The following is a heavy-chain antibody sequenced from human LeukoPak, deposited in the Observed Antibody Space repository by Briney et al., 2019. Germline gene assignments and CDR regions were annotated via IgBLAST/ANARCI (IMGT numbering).Heavy chain of an antibody. CDR2: IYYSGST. V-gene: IGHV4-31*03. CDR3: ARGVRLNWYFDL. CDR1: GGSISSSGYY. D-gene: IGHD6-25*01. J-gene: IGHJ2*01. Sequence: NPSQTLSLTCTVSGGSISSSGYYWSWIRQHPGKGLEWIGYIYYSGSTYYNPSLKSRVTISVDTSKNQFSLKLSSVTAADTAVYYCARGVRLNWYFDLWGRGTLVTVSS.